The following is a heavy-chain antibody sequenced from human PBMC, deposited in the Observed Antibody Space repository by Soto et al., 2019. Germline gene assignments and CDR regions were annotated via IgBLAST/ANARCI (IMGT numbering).Heavy chain of an antibody. CDR1: GGSISSYY. CDR3: ARATGYYYDSSGYSDAFDI. V-gene: IGHV4-59*01. D-gene: IGHD3-22*01. J-gene: IGHJ3*02. CDR2: IYYSGST. Sequence: PSETLSLTCTVSGGSISSYYWSWIRQPPGKGLEWIGYIYYSGSTNYNPSLKSRVTISVETSKNQFSLKLSSVTAADTAVYYCARATGYYYDSSGYSDAFDIWGQGTMVTVSS.